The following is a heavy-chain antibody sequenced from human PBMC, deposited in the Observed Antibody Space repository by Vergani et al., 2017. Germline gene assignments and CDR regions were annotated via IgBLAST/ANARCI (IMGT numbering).Heavy chain of an antibody. D-gene: IGHD3-22*01. Sequence: QVQLQESGPGLVKPSETLSLTCTVSGGSISSYYWSWIRQPPGKGLEWIGYIYYSGSTNYNPSLKSRVTISVDTSKIQFSVKLSSVTAADTAVYCCARAPSSGYDYFDCWGQGTLVTVSS. J-gene: IGHJ4*02. V-gene: IGHV4-59*01. CDR1: GGSISSYY. CDR3: ARAPSSGYDYFDC. CDR2: IYYSGST.